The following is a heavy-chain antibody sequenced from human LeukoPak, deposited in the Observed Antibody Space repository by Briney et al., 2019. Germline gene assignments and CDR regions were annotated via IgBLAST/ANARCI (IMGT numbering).Heavy chain of an antibody. J-gene: IGHJ6*03. CDR2: INTNTGNP. CDR3: ARVRKYYDFWSGYQSEGRYYMDV. V-gene: IGHV7-4-1*04. CDR1: GYTFTSYA. D-gene: IGHD3-3*01. Sequence: ASVKVSCKASGYTFTSYAMNWVRQAPGQGLEWMGWINTNTGNPTYAQGFTGRFVFSLDTSVSMAYLQISSLKAEDTAVYYCARVRKYYDFWSGYQSEGRYYMDVWGKGTTVTVSS.